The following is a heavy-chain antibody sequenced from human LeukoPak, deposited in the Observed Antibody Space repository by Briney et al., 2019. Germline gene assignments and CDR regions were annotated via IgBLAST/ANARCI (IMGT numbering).Heavy chain of an antibody. CDR2: IIPIFGTA. D-gene: IGHD3-16*02. V-gene: IGHV1-69*13. J-gene: IGHJ2*01. CDR1: GGTFSSYA. CDR3: ARGQDYDYVWGSYRHWYFDL. Sequence: ASVKVSCKASGGTFSSYAISWVRQAPGQGLEWMGGIIPIFGTANYAQRFQGRVTITADESTGTAYMELSSLRSEDTAVYYCARGQDYDYVWGSYRHWYFDLWGRGTLVTVSS.